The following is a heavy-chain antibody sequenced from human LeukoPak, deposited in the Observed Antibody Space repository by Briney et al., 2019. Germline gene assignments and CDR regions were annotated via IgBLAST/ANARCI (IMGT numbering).Heavy chain of an antibody. V-gene: IGHV3-30*04. CDR3: AREYYCSSTSDCAFDI. J-gene: IGHJ3*02. Sequence: QPGGSLRLSCAASGFTFSSYAMHWVRQAPGKGLEWVAVISYDGSNKYYADSVKGRFTISRDNSKNTLYLQMNSLRAEDTAVYYCAREYYCSSTSDCAFDIWGQGTMVTVSS. D-gene: IGHD2-2*01. CDR1: GFTFSSYA. CDR2: ISYDGSNK.